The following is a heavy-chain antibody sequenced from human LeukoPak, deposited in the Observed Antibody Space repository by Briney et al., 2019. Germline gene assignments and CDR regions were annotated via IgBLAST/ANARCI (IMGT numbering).Heavy chain of an antibody. CDR3: LKDIVAVVAPGDAFDI. CDR1: GFTFSSYA. V-gene: IGHV3-23*01. J-gene: IGHJ3*02. Sequence: GGSLRLSCAASGFTFSSYAMSWVRQAPGKGLEWVSAISGSGGSTYYADSVKGRFTISRDNSKNTLYLQMNSLRAEDTAVYYCLKDIVAVVAPGDAFDIWGQGTMVTVSS. D-gene: IGHD2-15*01. CDR2: ISGSGGST.